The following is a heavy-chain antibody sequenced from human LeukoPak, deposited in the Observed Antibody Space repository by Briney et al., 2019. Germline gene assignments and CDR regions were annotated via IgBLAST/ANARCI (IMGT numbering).Heavy chain of an antibody. J-gene: IGHJ3*02. CDR1: GFTFSSYA. Sequence: GGSLRLSCAASGFTFSSYAMSWVRQAPGKGLEWVSAISGSGGSTYYADSVKGRFTISRDNPKNTLYLQMNSLRAEDTAVYYCAKTRADGSGAKDAFDIWGQGTMVTVSS. V-gene: IGHV3-23*01. CDR2: ISGSGGST. CDR3: AKTRADGSGAKDAFDI. D-gene: IGHD3-10*01.